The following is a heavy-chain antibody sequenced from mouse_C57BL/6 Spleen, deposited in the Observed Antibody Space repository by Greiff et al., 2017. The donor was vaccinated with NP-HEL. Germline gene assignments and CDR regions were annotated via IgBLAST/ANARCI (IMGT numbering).Heavy chain of an antibody. J-gene: IGHJ1*03. Sequence: VQLQQSGAELVRPGASVKLSCKASGYTFTDYYINWVKQRPGQGLEWIARIYPGSGNTYYNEKFKGKATLTAEKSSSTAYMQLSSLTSEDSAVYFCARSLVNRYFDVWGTGTTVTVSS. D-gene: IGHD2-10*02. CDR3: ARSLVNRYFDV. CDR1: GYTFTDYY. CDR2: IYPGSGNT. V-gene: IGHV1-76*01.